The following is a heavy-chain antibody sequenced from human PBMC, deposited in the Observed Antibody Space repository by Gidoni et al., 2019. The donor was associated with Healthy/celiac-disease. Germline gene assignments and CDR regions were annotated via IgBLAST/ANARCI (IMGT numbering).Heavy chain of an antibody. CDR3: AREVFSYYYYGMDV. V-gene: IGHV3-74*01. J-gene: IGHJ6*02. CDR2: INSDGSST. CDR1: GFTFSSYW. Sequence: EVQLVESGGGLVQPGGSLRLPCAASGFTFSSYWMHWVRQAPGKGLVWVSRINSDGSSTSYADSVKGRFTISRDNAKNTLYLQMNSLRAEDTAVYYCAREVFSYYYYGMDVWGQGTTVTVSS.